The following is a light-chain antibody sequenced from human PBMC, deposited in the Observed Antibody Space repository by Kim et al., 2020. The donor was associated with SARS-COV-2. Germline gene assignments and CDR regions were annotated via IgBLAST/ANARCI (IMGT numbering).Light chain of an antibody. CDR2: DNS. V-gene: IGLV1-51*01. J-gene: IGLJ3*02. CDR1: TSNIGNNY. Sequence: QKVTISCSGSTSNIGNNYVSWYQHLPGTAPKLLIYDNSKRPSGIPARFSGSKSGTSATLGITGLQPGDEADYYCGTWDGGLSAAWVFGGGTKLSVL. CDR3: GTWDGGLSAAWV.